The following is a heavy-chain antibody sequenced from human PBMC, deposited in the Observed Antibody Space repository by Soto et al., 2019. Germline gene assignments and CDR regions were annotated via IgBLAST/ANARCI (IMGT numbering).Heavy chain of an antibody. V-gene: IGHV4-59*01. CDR2: IYYSGST. Sequence: SETLSLTCTVSGGSISSYYWSWIRQPPGKGLEWIGYIYYSGSTNYNPSLKSRVTISVDTSKNQFSLKLRSVTASDTAVDYFAIKYRQNGRDFDYWGQGTLVTVSS. CDR3: AIKYRQNGRDFDY. CDR1: GGSISSYY. D-gene: IGHD3-16*02. J-gene: IGHJ4*02.